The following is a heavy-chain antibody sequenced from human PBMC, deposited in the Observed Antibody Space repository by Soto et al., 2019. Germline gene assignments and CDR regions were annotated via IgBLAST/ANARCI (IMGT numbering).Heavy chain of an antibody. D-gene: IGHD3-9*01. CDR2: INSDGSST. J-gene: IGHJ4*02. CDR3: ASQDILFAPLDY. V-gene: IGHV3-74*01. CDR1: GFTFSSYW. Sequence: LRLSCAASGFTFSSYWMHWVRQAPGKGLVWVSRINSDGSSTSYADSVKGRFTISRDNAKNTLYLQMNSLRAEDTAVYYCASQDILFAPLDYWGQGTLVTVSS.